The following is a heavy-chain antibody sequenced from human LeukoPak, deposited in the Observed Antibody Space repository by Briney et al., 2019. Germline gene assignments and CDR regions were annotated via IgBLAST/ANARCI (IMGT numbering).Heavy chain of an antibody. D-gene: IGHD6-19*01. J-gene: IGHJ4*02. Sequence: SETLSLTCAVSGGSISSSNWWSWVRQPPGKGLEWIGEVYHSGSTNYNPSLKSRVTISVDKSKNQFSLKLSSVTAADTAVYYCARDRGQYSSGWSMGIDYWGQGTLVTVSS. CDR2: VYHSGST. CDR3: ARDRGQYSSGWSMGIDY. V-gene: IGHV4-4*02. CDR1: GGSISSSNW.